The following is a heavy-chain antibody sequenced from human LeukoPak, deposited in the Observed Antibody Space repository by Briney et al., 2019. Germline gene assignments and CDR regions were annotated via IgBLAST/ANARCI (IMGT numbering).Heavy chain of an antibody. CDR2: ISYDGSNK. V-gene: IGHV3-30*01. J-gene: IGHJ6*03. Sequence: GRSLRLSCAASGFTFSSYAMHWVRQAPGKGLEWVAVISYDGSNKYYADSVKGRFTISRDNSKNTLYLQMNSLRAEDTAVYYCARGPLVVVPAAHIYPPYYYMDVWGKGTTVTVSS. CDR1: GFTFSSYA. D-gene: IGHD2-2*01. CDR3: ARGPLVVVPAAHIYPPYYYMDV.